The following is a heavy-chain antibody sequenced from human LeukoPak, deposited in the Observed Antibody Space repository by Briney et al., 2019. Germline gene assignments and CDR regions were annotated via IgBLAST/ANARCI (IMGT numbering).Heavy chain of an antibody. CDR1: GGSISSYS. CDR2: ISHSGTT. J-gene: IGHJ3*02. CDR3: ARDRYAFDI. Sequence: SETLSLTCIVSGGSISSYSWNWIRQSPGKGLEWVGYISHSGTTSYNSSLKSRVTISVDTSKNQFSLKLSSVTAADTAVYYCARDRYAFDIWGQGTMVTVSS. V-gene: IGHV4-59*12.